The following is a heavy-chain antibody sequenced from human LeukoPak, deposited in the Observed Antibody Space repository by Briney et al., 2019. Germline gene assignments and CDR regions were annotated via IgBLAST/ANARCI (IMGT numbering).Heavy chain of an antibody. CDR1: GFTFSSHL. CDR2: IKQDGTEK. D-gene: IGHD6-13*01. Sequence: GGSLRLSCVASGFTFSSHLMTWVRQAPGKGLEWAANIKQDGTEKYYVDSVRGRFTISRDNANNLLYLQMNSLRDEDTAVYYCASERPSSSSYDYWGQGTLVTVSS. CDR3: ASERPSSSSYDY. J-gene: IGHJ4*02. V-gene: IGHV3-7*01.